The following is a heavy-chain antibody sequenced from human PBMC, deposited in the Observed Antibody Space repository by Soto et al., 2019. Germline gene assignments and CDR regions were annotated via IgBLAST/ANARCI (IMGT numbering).Heavy chain of an antibody. Sequence: VGSLRLSCAASGFTFSSSWMYWFRQAPGKGLVWVSGISGDGGTTTHADSVKGRFTISRDNAKNTLYLQMNSLRVEDTAVYYCARAGLLASGDYWGQGTLVTVSS. V-gene: IGHV3-74*01. CDR3: ARAGLLASGDY. CDR1: GFTFSSSW. CDR2: ISGDGGTT. J-gene: IGHJ4*02. D-gene: IGHD1-26*01.